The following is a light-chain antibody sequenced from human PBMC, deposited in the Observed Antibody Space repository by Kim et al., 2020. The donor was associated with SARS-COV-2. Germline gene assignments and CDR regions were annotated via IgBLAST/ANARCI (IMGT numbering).Light chain of an antibody. Sequence: APGERATLSCRASQNVVKDYLAWFQQKPGQPPRLLIHTISTRATGVPDRFSGSGSGTDFTLTISRLEPEDFAVYYCQQSSFSPLTFGQGTRLEIK. CDR1: QNVVKDY. J-gene: IGKJ5*01. V-gene: IGKV3-20*01. CDR2: TIS. CDR3: QQSSFSPLT.